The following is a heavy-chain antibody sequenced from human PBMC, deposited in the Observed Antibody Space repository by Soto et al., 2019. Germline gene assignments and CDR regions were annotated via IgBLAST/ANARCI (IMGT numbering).Heavy chain of an antibody. Sequence: QVQLVQSGAEVKKPGASVYVSCKASGYTFSDYYVHWVRQAPGQGLEWMGWINPNVGGTNYARKFQGRVTMTRDTSISTVYMKLTRLSPDDTAIYDCARGGRDVPRIPYDTWGQGTRVTVSS. D-gene: IGHD3-16*01. CDR1: GYTFSDYY. J-gene: IGHJ5*02. CDR2: INPNVGGT. CDR3: ARGGRDVPRIPYDT. V-gene: IGHV1-2*02.